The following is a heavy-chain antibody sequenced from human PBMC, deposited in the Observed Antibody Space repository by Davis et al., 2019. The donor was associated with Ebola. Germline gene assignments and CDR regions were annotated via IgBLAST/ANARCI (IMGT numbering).Heavy chain of an antibody. CDR1: GFTFSSYW. J-gene: IGHJ4*02. CDR3: ARGGRYYDYYFDY. V-gene: IGHV3-74*01. Sequence: PGESLKISCAASGFTFSSYWMHWVRQAPGKGLVWVSRINSDGSSTSYADSVKGRFTISRDNAKNTLYLQMNSLRAEDTAVYYCARGGRYYDYYFDYWGQGTLVTVSS. D-gene: IGHD3-22*01. CDR2: INSDGSST.